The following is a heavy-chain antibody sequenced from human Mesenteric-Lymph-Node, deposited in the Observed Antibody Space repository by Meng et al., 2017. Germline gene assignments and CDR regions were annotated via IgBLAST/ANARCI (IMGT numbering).Heavy chain of an antibody. V-gene: IGHV4-34*01. J-gene: IGHJ1*01. Sequence: QLPLHECDAELFRPAETLTLPCAGYGGSFSGYFWSWIRQPPGKGLEWIGEIPHRGSSAYNPSLKSRVSMSIDKSKNQFSLKLTSVTAADTAVYHCLRGSGGSVWGQGTLVTVSS. CDR3: LRGSGGSV. CDR2: IPHRGSS. CDR1: GGSFSGYF. D-gene: IGHD3-10*01.